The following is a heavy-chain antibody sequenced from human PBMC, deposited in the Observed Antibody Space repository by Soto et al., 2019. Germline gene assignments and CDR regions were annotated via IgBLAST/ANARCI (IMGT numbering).Heavy chain of an antibody. CDR3: ARAPKGYGMDV. V-gene: IGHV3-74*01. Sequence: GSLRLSCAASGFTFNIYWMHWVRQAPGKGLVWVSRISSDGSSTTYADSVKDRFTISRDNAKNTLYLQMNSLRVEDTALYYCARAPKGYGMDVWGQGSTVTASS. CDR1: GFTFNIYW. J-gene: IGHJ6*02. CDR2: ISSDGSST.